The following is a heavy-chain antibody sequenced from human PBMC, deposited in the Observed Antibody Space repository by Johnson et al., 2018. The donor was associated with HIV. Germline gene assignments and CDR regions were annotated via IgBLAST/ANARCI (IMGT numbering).Heavy chain of an antibody. J-gene: IGHJ3*02. CDR3: ARDQSNGWNRGAFDI. CDR1: GFTFSDYY. D-gene: IGHD6-19*01. Sequence: QVQLVESGGGLVQPGGSLRLSCAASGFTFSDYYMHWIRQAPGKGLEWVSYISSSGSTTYYADSLKGRFTVSRDNAKNSLSPQMNSLRAEDTAVYYCARDQSNGWNRGAFDIWGQGTVVTVSS. CDR2: ISSSGSTT. V-gene: IGHV3-11*04.